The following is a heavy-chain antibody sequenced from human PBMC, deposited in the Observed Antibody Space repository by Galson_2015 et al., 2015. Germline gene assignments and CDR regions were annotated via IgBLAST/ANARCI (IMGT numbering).Heavy chain of an antibody. CDR3: ARNLHFYYGSRAFDH. Sequence: SLRLSCAASGFMFTDYYMNWIRQAPGKGLEWISHISVSGKTIYYADSVKGLFIISRDNANNSVYLQMNNLTPEDTAVYYCARNLHFYYGSRAFDHWGQGTLVTVSS. CDR1: GFMFTDYY. J-gene: IGHJ4*02. V-gene: IGHV3-11*01. CDR2: ISVSGKTI. D-gene: IGHD3-10*01.